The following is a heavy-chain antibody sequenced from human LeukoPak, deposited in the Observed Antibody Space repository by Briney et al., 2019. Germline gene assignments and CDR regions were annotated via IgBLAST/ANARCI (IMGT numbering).Heavy chain of an antibody. V-gene: IGHV3-7*01. CDR2: IKKDGSEK. J-gene: IGHJ4*02. CDR3: ARHLSGVTGYTYGRGIDY. CDR1: GFTFSSYG. Sequence: GSLRLSCAASGFTFSSYGMHWVRQAPGKGLEWVANIKKDGSEKYYVDSVKGRFTISRDNAKTSLYLQMISLRAEDTAVYYCARHLSGVTGYTYGRGIDYWGQGTLVTVSS. D-gene: IGHD5-18*01.